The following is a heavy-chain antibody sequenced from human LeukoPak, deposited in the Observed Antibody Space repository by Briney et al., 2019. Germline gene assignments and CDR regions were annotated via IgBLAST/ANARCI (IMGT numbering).Heavy chain of an antibody. J-gene: IGHJ4*02. CDR3: APLYGDYPFY. CDR2: ISGSGGST. CDR1: GFTFSSYA. V-gene: IGHV3-23*01. D-gene: IGHD4-17*01. Sequence: PGGSLRLSCAASGFTFSSYAMSWVRQAPGEGLEWVSAISGSGGSTYYADSVKGRFTISRDNSKNTLYLQMNSLRAEDTAVYYCAPLYGDYPFYWGQGTLVTVSS.